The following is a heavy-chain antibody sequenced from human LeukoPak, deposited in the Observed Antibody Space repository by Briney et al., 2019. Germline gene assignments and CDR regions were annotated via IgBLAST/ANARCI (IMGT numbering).Heavy chain of an antibody. CDR2: IYYSGST. CDR3: ARPYHMDTAMVIDWYFDL. V-gene: IGHV4-39*01. D-gene: IGHD5-18*01. Sequence: SETLSLTCTVSGGSISSSSYYWGWLRQPPGTGLEGVGSIYYSGSTYYNPSLKSRVTISVDTSKNQFSLKLSSVTAADTAVYYCARPYHMDTAMVIDWYFDLWGRGTLVTVSS. J-gene: IGHJ2*01. CDR1: GGSISSSSYY.